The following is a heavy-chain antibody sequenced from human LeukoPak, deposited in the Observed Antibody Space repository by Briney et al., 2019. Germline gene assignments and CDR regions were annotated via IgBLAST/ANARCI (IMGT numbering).Heavy chain of an antibody. J-gene: IGHJ4*02. Sequence: GGSLRLSCAASGFTFNSYAMSWVRQAPGKGLEWVSGISGSGGNTYYADSVKGRFTISRDNSKNTLFLQMNSLRAEDTAVYYCAISDLDGDYVDSWGQGTLVTVSS. D-gene: IGHD3/OR15-3a*01. CDR2: ISGSGGNT. V-gene: IGHV3-23*01. CDR1: GFTFNSYA. CDR3: AISDLDGDYVDS.